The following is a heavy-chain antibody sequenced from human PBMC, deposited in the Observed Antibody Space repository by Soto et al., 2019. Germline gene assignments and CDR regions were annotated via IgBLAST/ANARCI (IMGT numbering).Heavy chain of an antibody. Sequence: GESLKISCKGSGYSFTNYWLGWVRQMPGKGLEWMGIIYPGGSDTRYSPSFQGQVTISADKSISTAYLQWSSLRASDTAMYYCAIGGDWYFFDMWAQGTMVTVSS. D-gene: IGHD2-21*02. CDR3: AIGGDWYFFDM. J-gene: IGHJ3*02. CDR1: GYSFTNYW. CDR2: IYPGGSDT. V-gene: IGHV5-51*01.